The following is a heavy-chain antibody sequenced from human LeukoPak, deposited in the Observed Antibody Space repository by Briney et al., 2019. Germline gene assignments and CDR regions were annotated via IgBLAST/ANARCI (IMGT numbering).Heavy chain of an antibody. CDR2: IYYSGST. D-gene: IGHD6-6*01. CDR3: ARQLARRNWFDP. J-gene: IGHJ5*02. V-gene: IGHV4-39*01. Sequence: SETLSLTCTVSGGSISSSSYYWGWIRQPPGKGLEWIGSIYYSGSTHYNPSLKSRVTISVDTSKNQFSLKLSSVTAADTAVYYCARQLARRNWFDPWGQGTLVTVSS. CDR1: GGSISSSSYY.